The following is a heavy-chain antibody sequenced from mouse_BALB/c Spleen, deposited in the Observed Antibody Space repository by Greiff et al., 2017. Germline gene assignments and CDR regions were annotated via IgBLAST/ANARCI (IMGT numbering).Heavy chain of an antibody. CDR2: IYPGDGDT. CDR3: AIYYGNYRDYYAMDY. D-gene: IGHD2-1*01. V-gene: IGHV1-80*01. CDR1: GYAFSSYW. J-gene: IGHJ4*01. Sequence: QVQLKQSGAELVRPGSSVKISCKASGYAFSSYWMNWVKQRPGQGLEWIGQIYPGDGDTNYNGKFKGKATLTADKSSSTAYMQLSSLTSEDSAVYFCAIYYGNYRDYYAMDYWGQGTSVTVSS.